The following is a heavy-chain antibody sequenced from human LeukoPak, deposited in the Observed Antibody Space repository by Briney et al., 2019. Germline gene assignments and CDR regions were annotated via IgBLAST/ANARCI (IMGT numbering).Heavy chain of an antibody. CDR1: GGSFSGYY. V-gene: IGHV4-34*01. D-gene: IGHD3-10*01. CDR3: ARGFQYYYGSGSYYNGFDY. CDR2: INHSGST. Sequence: NASGTLSLTCAVYGGSFSGYYWSWIRQPPGKGLEWIGEINHSGSTNYNPSLKSRVTISVDTSKNQFSLKLSSVTAADTAVYYCARGFQYYYGSGSYYNGFDYWGQGTLVTVSS. J-gene: IGHJ4*02.